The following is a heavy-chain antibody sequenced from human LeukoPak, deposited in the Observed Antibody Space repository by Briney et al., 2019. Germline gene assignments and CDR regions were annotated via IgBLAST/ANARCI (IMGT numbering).Heavy chain of an antibody. V-gene: IGHV1-18*01. Sequence: ASVKVSCKASGYTFTSYGISWVRQAPGQGLEWMGWISAYNGNTNYAQKLQGRVTMTTDTSTSTAYMEPRSLRSDDTAVYYCARSAFYSSSQYIDYWGQGTLVTVSS. CDR1: GYTFTSYG. D-gene: IGHD6-6*01. CDR3: ARSAFYSSSQYIDY. CDR2: ISAYNGNT. J-gene: IGHJ4*02.